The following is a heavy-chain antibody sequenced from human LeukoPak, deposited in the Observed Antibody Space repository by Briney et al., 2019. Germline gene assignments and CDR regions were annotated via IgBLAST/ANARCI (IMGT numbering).Heavy chain of an antibody. Sequence: GGSLRLSCAASGFTFSDYYTSWIRQAPGKGLEWVSYISSSGGTIYYADSVKGRFTISRDNAKNSLYLQMNSLRAEDTAVYYCARPLGVWGQGTTVTVSS. J-gene: IGHJ6*02. CDR3: ARPLGV. V-gene: IGHV3-11*04. CDR1: GFTFSDYY. CDR2: ISSSGGTI.